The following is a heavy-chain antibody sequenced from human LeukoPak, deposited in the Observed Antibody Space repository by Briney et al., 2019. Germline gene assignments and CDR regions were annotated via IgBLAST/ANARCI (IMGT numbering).Heavy chain of an antibody. Sequence: SETLSLTCAVYGGSFSGYYWSWIRQPPGKGLEGIGEVNHSGSTNYNPSLKSRVTISVDTSKNQFSLKLSSVTAADTAVYYCARAFSVFGVVIRSFDPWGQGTLVTVSS. V-gene: IGHV4-34*01. D-gene: IGHD3-3*01. J-gene: IGHJ5*02. CDR2: VNHSGST. CDR3: ARAFSVFGVVIRSFDP. CDR1: GGSFSGYY.